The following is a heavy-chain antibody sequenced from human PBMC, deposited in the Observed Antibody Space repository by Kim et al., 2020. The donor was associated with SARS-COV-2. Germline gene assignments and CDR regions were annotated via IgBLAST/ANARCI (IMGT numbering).Heavy chain of an antibody. CDR2: IRSNSSYI. CDR3: ARMSTAGTGEFDY. D-gene: IGHD1-1*01. Sequence: GGSLRLSCAASGFTFSSYGMNWVRQAPGKGLEWVSSIRSNSSYIYYADSVKGRFTISRDNSKNSLYLQMNSLRAEDTAVYYCARMSTAGTGEFDYWGQGT. V-gene: IGHV3-21*01. CDR1: GFTFSSYG. J-gene: IGHJ4*02.